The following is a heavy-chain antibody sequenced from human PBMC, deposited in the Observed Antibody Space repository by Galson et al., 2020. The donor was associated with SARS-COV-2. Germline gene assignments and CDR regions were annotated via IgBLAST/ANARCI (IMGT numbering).Heavy chain of an antibody. Sequence: ETSETLSLTCTVSDGSIGSYYWSWIRQPPGKGLEWIGCSDYSGNTKSNPSLTSRVTISVATSKNQVSLKLSSVTAADTAFYYCARSYNWNYGGYYYGLDVWGQGTTVIVSS. CDR2: SDYSGNT. J-gene: IGHJ6*02. D-gene: IGHD1-7*01. V-gene: IGHV4-59*08. CDR3: ARSYNWNYGGYYYGLDV. CDR1: DGSIGSYY.